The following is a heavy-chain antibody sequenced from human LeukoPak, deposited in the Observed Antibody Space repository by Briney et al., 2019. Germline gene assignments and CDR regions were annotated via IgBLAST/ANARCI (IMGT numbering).Heavy chain of an antibody. CDR3: AKEEGYIYGLLDY. V-gene: IGHV3-23*01. D-gene: IGHD5-18*01. J-gene: IGHJ4*02. Sequence: GGSLRLSCAASGFTFSSYAMNWVRQAPGKGLEWVSAISGSGGSTCYADSVKGRFTISRDNSKNTLYLQMNSLRAEDTAIYYCAKEEGYIYGLLDYWGQGTLVTVSS. CDR1: GFTFSSYA. CDR2: ISGSGGST.